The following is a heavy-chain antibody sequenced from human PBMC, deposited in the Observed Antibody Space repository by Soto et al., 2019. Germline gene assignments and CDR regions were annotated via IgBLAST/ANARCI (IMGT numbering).Heavy chain of an antibody. CDR2: IHYSGST. D-gene: IGHD4-17*01. J-gene: IGHJ6*02. V-gene: IGHV4-59*08. CDR3: ACGDYEPYYYYSSGMDA. Sequence: SSETLSLTCTVSGGSINSYYWSWIRQPPGKGLGWIGYIHYSGSTNYNPSLKSRVTMSVDTSKNQLSLKLSSVTAADTAVYYCACGDYEPYYYYSSGMDAWCQGTTLTISS. CDR1: GGSINSYY.